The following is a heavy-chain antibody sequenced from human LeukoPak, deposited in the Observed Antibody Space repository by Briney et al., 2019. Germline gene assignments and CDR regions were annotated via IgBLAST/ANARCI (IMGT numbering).Heavy chain of an antibody. Sequence: GGSLRLSCAASGFTFSNAWMSWVRQAPGKGLEWVSYISSSSSNIYDADSMKGRFTLSRDNTKNSLYLQMNSLRDEDTAVYYCARGGYSSSSYFYYYMDVWGKGTTVTVSS. CDR1: GFTFSNAW. CDR2: ISSSSSNI. J-gene: IGHJ6*03. CDR3: ARGGYSSSSYFYYYMDV. D-gene: IGHD6-6*01. V-gene: IGHV3-21*06.